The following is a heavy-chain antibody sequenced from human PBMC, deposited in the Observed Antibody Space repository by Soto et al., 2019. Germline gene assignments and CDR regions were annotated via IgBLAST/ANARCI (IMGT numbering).Heavy chain of an antibody. CDR3: AAPTAHYQLLPLGGMDV. D-gene: IGHD2-2*01. V-gene: IGHV1-3*01. Sequence: GASVKVSCKASGYTFTSYAMHWVRQAPGQRLEWMGWINAGNGNTKYSQKFQGRVTITRDTSASTAYMELSSLRSEDTAVHYCAAPTAHYQLLPLGGMDVWGQGTTVTVSS. J-gene: IGHJ6*02. CDR2: INAGNGNT. CDR1: GYTFTSYA.